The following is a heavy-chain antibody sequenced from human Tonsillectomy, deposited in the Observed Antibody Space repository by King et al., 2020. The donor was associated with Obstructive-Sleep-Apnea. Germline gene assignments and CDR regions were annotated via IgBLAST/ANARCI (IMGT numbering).Heavy chain of an antibody. D-gene: IGHD4-23*01. CDR1: GFTFSDYY. CDR2: ISGSGKTI. V-gene: IGHV3-11*01. Sequence: QVQLVESGGGLVKPGGSLRLSCGASGFTFSDYYMSWIRQAPGKGLEWISYISGSGKTIYYADSVSGRFTISRDNAKNSLFLQMNSLRVEDTAVYYCARRSATSVLTPVKFSWYFDLWGRGTLVTVSP. J-gene: IGHJ2*01. CDR3: ARRSATSVLTPVKFSWYFDL.